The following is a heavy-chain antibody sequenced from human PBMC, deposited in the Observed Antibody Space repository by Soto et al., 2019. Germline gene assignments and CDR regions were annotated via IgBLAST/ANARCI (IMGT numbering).Heavy chain of an antibody. D-gene: IGHD3-9*01. Sequence: SVKVSCKTSGYTFTAYYLHWVRQAPGQGLEWMGWIYPNSGATNYAQKFQGRVTMTTDTSIRTVYMELSRLRSDDTAVYYCARQSHGDILTGYCRNACDMWPQRXMVTVSS. CDR2: IYPNSGAT. V-gene: IGHV1-2*02. J-gene: IGHJ3*02. CDR1: GYTFTAYY. CDR3: ARQSHGDILTGYCRNACDM.